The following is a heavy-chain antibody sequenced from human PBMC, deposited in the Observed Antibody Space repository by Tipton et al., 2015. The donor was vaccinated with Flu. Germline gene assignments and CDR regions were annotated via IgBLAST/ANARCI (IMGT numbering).Heavy chain of an antibody. CDR3: ARELVVVATIDY. J-gene: IGHJ4*02. D-gene: IGHD2-15*01. CDR2: IYYSGST. CDR1: GGSISSGGYY. Sequence: TLSLTCTVSGGSISSGGYYWSWIRQHPGKGLEWIGYIYYSGSTYYNPSLKSRVTISVDTSKNQFPLKLSSVTAADTAVYYCARELVVVATIDYWGQGTLVTVSS. V-gene: IGHV4-31*03.